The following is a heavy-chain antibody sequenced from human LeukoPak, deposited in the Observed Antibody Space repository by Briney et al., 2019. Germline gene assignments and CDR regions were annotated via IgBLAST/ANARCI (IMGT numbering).Heavy chain of an antibody. CDR1: GFTFGDYA. CDR2: IRSKAYGGTT. V-gene: IGHV3-49*04. Sequence: GGSLRLSCTASGFTFGDYAMSWVRQAPGKGLEWVGFIRSKAYGGTTEYAASVKGRFTISRDDSKSIAYLQMNSLKTEDTAVYYCTRDRSYGSGNRPVAFDIWGQGTMVTVSS. CDR3: TRDRSYGSGNRPVAFDI. J-gene: IGHJ3*02. D-gene: IGHD3-10*01.